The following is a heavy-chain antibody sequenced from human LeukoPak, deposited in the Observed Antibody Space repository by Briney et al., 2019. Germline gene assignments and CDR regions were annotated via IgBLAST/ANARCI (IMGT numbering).Heavy chain of an antibody. Sequence: GGSLRLSCAASGFTFSSYGMSWVRQAPGKGLEWVSAISGSGGSTYYADSVKGRFTISRDNSKNTLYLQMNSLRAEDTAVYYCAAMWELPSSFDYWGQGTLVTVSS. D-gene: IGHD1-26*01. V-gene: IGHV3-23*01. J-gene: IGHJ4*02. CDR3: AAMWELPSSFDY. CDR2: ISGSGGST. CDR1: GFTFSSYG.